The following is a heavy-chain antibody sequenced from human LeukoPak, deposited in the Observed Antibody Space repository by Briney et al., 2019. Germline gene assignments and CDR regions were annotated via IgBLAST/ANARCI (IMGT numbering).Heavy chain of an antibody. J-gene: IGHJ4*02. CDR3: ARPYSSGWYYVY. Sequence: ASGKVSCKAGGYSLTTYDMQWVGQAAGQGQEWMGWINTNSGGTHYALKFQGRVIMTREMSINTAYMELTGLRSDDTALYYCARPYSSGWYYVYWGQGTLVTVSA. CDR2: INTNSGGT. V-gene: IGHV1-2*02. CDR1: GYSLTTYD. D-gene: IGHD6-19*01.